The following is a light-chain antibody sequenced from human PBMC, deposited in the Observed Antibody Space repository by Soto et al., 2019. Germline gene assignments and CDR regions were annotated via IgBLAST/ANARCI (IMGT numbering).Light chain of an antibody. V-gene: IGKV3-15*01. CDR3: QQYNNWPPWYT. Sequence: EIVMTQSPATLSVSPGERATLSCRASQSVSSNLAWYQQKPGQAPRLLIYGASTRATGIPARFSGSGSGPEFTLTISSLQSQDFAVYYCQQYNNWPPWYTFGQGTKLEIK. CDR2: GAS. J-gene: IGKJ2*01. CDR1: QSVSSN.